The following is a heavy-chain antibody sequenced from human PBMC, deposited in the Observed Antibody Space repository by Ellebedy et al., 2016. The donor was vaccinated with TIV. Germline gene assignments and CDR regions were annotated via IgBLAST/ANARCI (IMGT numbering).Heavy chain of an antibody. J-gene: IGHJ4*02. CDR1: GGSISSSGYS. CDR3: AIDSSGYQPFDY. CDR2: IYHSGST. D-gene: IGHD3-22*01. Sequence: SETLSLXXAVSGGSISSSGYSWSWIRQPPGKGLEWIGYIYHSGSTYYNPSLKSRVTISMDTSKNQFSLNLRSVTAADTAVYYCAIDSSGYQPFDYWGQGTLVTVSS. V-gene: IGHV4-30-2*05.